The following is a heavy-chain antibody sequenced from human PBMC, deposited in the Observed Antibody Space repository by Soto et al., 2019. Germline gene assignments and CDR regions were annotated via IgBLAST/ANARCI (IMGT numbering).Heavy chain of an antibody. D-gene: IGHD1-26*01. J-gene: IGHJ6*02. CDR3: AGERSALPGARDAMDV. CDR2: ISASGGYK. CDR1: GFNFNTYS. Sequence: EVRLVESGGGLVKPGGSLRVSCAASGFNFNTYSMNWVRQAPGKGLEWVSCISASGGYKYYADSVRGRFTISRDNAKKAVYLEMNSLTADDSAVYFCAGERSALPGARDAMDVWGQGTTVTVSS. V-gene: IGHV3-21*02.